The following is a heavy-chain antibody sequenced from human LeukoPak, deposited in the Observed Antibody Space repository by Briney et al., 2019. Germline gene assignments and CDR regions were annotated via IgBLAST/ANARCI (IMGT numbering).Heavy chain of an antibody. CDR1: GGTFSSYA. CDR2: IIPIFGTA. J-gene: IGHJ4*02. V-gene: IGHV1-69*13. D-gene: IGHD3-22*01. CDR3: ATNYYDHFDY. Sequence: GASVKVSCKASGGTFSSYAISWVRQAPGQGLEWMGGIIPIFGTANYAQKFQGRVTITADESTSTAYMELSSLRSEDTAVYYCATNYYDHFDYWGQGTLVTVSS.